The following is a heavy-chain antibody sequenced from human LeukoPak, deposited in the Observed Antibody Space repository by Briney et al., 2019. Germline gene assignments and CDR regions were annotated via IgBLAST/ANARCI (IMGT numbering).Heavy chain of an antibody. V-gene: IGHV4-4*07. CDR2: IYTSGST. CDR1: GGSISSYY. CDR3: AREAQLERYPPDAFDI. J-gene: IGHJ3*02. Sequence: SETLSLTCTVSGGSISSYYWSWIRQPAGKGLEWIGRIYTSGSTNYNPSLKSRVTMSVDTSKNQFSLKLRSVTAADTAVYYCAREAQLERYPPDAFDISGQGTMVTVSS. D-gene: IGHD1-1*01.